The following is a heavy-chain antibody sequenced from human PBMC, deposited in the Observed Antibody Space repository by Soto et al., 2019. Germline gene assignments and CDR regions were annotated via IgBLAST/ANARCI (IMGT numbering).Heavy chain of an antibody. CDR1: GYTLTDLS. CDR3: ATVIAVAGTKGFDI. CDR2: FDPEDGET. V-gene: IGHV1-24*01. Sequence: ASVKVSCQVSGYTLTDLSMHWVRQAPGKGLEWMGGFDPEDGETIYAQKFQGRVTMTEDTSTDTAYMELSSLRSEDTAVYYCATVIAVAGTKGFDIWGQGTMVTVS. J-gene: IGHJ3*02. D-gene: IGHD6-19*01.